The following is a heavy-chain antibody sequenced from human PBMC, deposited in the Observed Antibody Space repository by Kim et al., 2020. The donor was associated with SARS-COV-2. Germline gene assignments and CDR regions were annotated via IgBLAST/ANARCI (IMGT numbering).Heavy chain of an antibody. CDR3: AKFAEYPPLGNCIDD. V-gene: IGHV3-23*01. J-gene: IGHJ4*01. Sequence: DSVKGRFTISRDNSKNTLYLQMNSLRAEDTAVYYCAKFAEYPPLGNCIDDWGQGTMVTVSS. D-gene: IGHD2-2*01.